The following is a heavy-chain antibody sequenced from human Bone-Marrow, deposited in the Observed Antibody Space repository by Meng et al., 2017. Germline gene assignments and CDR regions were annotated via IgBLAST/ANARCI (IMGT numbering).Heavy chain of an antibody. CDR3: ARSSEDGDYVSLFDY. V-gene: IGHV4-4*03. J-gene: IGHJ4*02. CDR2: IYHSGST. D-gene: IGHD4-17*01. Sequence: QVQLQESGPGLVKLLGTLSLTCAVSGGAISSSDRWSWVRQPPGKGLEWIGEIYHSGSTNYNPSLKSRVTISVDKSKNQFSLKLSSVTAADTAVYYCARSSEDGDYVSLFDYWGQGTLVTVSS. CDR1: GGAISSSDR.